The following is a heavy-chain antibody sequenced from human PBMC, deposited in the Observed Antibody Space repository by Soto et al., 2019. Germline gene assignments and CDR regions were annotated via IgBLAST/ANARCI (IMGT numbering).Heavy chain of an antibody. CDR2: IIPLFGTA. CDR3: ARGVLYDSSGYYYFY. J-gene: IGHJ4*02. D-gene: IGHD3-22*01. V-gene: IGHV1-69*13. CDR1: GGTFSTYA. Sequence: GPSLKVSCKASGGTFSTYAIDWVRQAPGQGLEWMGGIIPLFGTAKYVQNFQGRITITADESTNTAYMELRSLRSQDTAVYYCARGVLYDSSGYYYFYWGQGTLVTVSS.